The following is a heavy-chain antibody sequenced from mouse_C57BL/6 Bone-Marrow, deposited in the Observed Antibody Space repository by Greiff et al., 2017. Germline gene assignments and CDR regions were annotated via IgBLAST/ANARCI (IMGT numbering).Heavy chain of an antibody. D-gene: IGHD1-1*01. CDR1: GFNTKDDY. CDR2: IDPGNGDT. CDR3: TTIITTVVAPYYFDY. J-gene: IGHJ2*01. V-gene: IGHV14-4*01. Sequence: VQLQQSLAELVRPGASVKLFSTAAGFNTKDDYMHWVKLRPEQGLAWIGWIDPGNGDTEYASKFQGEATITADISSNAAYLQLSSLTSEDTAVYYCTTIITTVVAPYYFDYRGQGSTLTASS.